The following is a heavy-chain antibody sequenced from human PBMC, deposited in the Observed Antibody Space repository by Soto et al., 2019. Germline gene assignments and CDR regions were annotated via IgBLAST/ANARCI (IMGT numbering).Heavy chain of an antibody. CDR1: GYTFSDHY. V-gene: IGHV1-2*04. CDR2: VNPNSGGT. D-gene: IGHD3-10*01. Sequence: QVQLVQSGAEVKQPGASVKVSCKASGYTFSDHYMLWVRQAPGQGLEWMGWVNPNSGGTIYAQKFQGWVTITRDTSTGTGYMELRGLKSDDTAVNYCARAKNFGSGELDYWGQGTLVTVSS. J-gene: IGHJ4*02. CDR3: ARAKNFGSGELDY.